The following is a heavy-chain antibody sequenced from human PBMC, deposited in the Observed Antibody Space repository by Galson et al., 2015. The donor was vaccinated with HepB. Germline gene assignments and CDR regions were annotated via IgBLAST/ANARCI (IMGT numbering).Heavy chain of an antibody. V-gene: IGHV1-18*01. D-gene: IGHD6-19*01. Sequence: SVKVSCKASGYTFTSYGISWVRQAPGQGLEWMGWISAYNGSTNYAQKLQGRVTMTTDTSTSTAYMELRSLRSDDTAVYYCAREGGYSGWSVRDAFDIWGQGTMVTVSS. J-gene: IGHJ3*02. CDR3: AREGGYSGWSVRDAFDI. CDR2: ISAYNGST. CDR1: GYTFTSYG.